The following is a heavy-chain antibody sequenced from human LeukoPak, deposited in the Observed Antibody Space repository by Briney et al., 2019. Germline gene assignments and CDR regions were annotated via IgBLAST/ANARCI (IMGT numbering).Heavy chain of an antibody. CDR2: IIPIFGTA. J-gene: IGHJ4*02. CDR1: GGTFSSYA. V-gene: IGHV1-69*13. CDR3: ALEAPGSCYFDY. Sequence: GASVKVSCKASGGTFSSYAISWVRQAPGQGLEWMGGIIPIFGTANYAQKFQGRVTITADESTSTAYMELSSLRSEDTAVYYCALEAPGSCYFDYWGQGALVTVSS. D-gene: IGHD3-3*01.